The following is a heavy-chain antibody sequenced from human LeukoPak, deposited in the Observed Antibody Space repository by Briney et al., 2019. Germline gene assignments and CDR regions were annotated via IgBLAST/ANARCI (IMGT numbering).Heavy chain of an antibody. CDR3: ARHGYSSGFDY. D-gene: IGHD6-19*01. V-gene: IGHV4-59*08. CDR1: GGSISSYY. J-gene: IGHJ4*02. CDR2: IYYSGST. Sequence: SETLSLTCTVSGGSISSYYWSWIRQPPGKGLEWIGYIYYSGSTNYNPSLKSRVTISVDTSKNQFSLKLSSVTAADTAVYYCARHGYSSGFDYWGQGTLVTVSS.